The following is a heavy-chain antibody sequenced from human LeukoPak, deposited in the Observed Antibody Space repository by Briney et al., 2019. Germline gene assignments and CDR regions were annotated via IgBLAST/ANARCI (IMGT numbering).Heavy chain of an antibody. CDR3: ARTPSYYYDSSGWALRY. CDR2: IKQDGSEK. V-gene: IGHV3-7*01. D-gene: IGHD3-22*01. J-gene: IGHJ4*02. Sequence: GGSLRLSCAASGFTFSSYWMSWVRQAPGKGLEWVANIKQDGSEKYYVDSVKGRFTISRDNAKNSLYLQMNSLRAEDTAVYYCARTPSYYYDSSGWALRYWGQGTLVTVSS. CDR1: GFTFSSYW.